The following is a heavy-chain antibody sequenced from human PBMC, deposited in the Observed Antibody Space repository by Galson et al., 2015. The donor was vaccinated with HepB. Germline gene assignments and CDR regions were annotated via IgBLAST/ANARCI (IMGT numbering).Heavy chain of an antibody. Sequence: PALVKPTQTLTLTCTFSGFSLSTSGVGVGWIRQPPGKALEWLALIYWNDDNRYSPSLKSRLTITKDTSKNQVVLTMTNMDPVDTATYYCAHRRGSGSYPYWGRGTLVTVSS. J-gene: IGHJ4*02. D-gene: IGHD1-26*01. CDR3: AHRRGSGSYPY. CDR2: IYWNDDN. V-gene: IGHV2-5*01. CDR1: GFSLSTSGVG.